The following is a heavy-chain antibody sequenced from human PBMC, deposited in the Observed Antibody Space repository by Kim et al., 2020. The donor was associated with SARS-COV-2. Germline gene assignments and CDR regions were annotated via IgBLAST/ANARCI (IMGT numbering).Heavy chain of an antibody. CDR3: VRGGGDY. V-gene: IGHV3-53*01. J-gene: IGHJ4*02. Sequence: TGGSTYYADSGKGRFTVSRDISKNTVYLQMNSLRGEDTAVYYCVRGGGDYWGQGTLVTVSS. CDR2: TGGST. D-gene: IGHD3-16*01.